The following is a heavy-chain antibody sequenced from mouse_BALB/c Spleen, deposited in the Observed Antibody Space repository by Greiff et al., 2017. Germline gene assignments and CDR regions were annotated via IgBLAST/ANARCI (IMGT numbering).Heavy chain of an antibody. CDR1: GDSITSGY. V-gene: IGHV3-8*02. CDR3: ARKGLRGAWFAY. D-gene: IGHD2-4*01. CDR2: ISYSGST. J-gene: IGHJ3*01. Sequence: EVKLQESGPSLVKPSQTLPLTCSVTGDSITSGYWNWIRKFPGNKLEYMGYISYSGSTYYNPSLKSRISITRDTSKNQYYLQLNSVTTEDTATYYCARKGLRGAWFAYWGQGTLVTVSA.